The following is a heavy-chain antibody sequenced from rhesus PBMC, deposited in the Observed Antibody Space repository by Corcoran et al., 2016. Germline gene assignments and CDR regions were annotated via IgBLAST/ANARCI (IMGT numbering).Heavy chain of an antibody. D-gene: IGHD2-15*01. CDR1: GGSISSSY. Sequence: QLQLQESGPGLVKPSETLSVTCAVSGGSISSSYWSWIRQAPGKGLEWIGYIYGSGSSTNYHPSLKSRVSLSVDTSKNLLSLKPSSVTTADTAVYYCARDRGYCSSTYCSSGYFDYWGQGVLVTVSS. J-gene: IGHJ4*01. CDR2: IYGSGSST. CDR3: ARDRGYCSSTYCSSGYFDY. V-gene: IGHV4-169*02.